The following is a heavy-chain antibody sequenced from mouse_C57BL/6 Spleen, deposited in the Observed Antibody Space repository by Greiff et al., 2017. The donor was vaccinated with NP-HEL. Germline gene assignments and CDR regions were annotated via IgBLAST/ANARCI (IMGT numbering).Heavy chain of an antibody. CDR2: INPSNGGT. Sequence: QVQLQQPGTELVKPGASVKLSCKASGYTFTSYWMHWVKQRPGQGLEWIGNINPSNGGTNYNEKFKSKATLTVDKSSSTAYMQLSSLTSEDSAVYYCARRGAFYYDYDAWFAYWGQGTTLTVSS. CDR1: GYTFTSYW. J-gene: IGHJ2*01. V-gene: IGHV1-53*01. D-gene: IGHD2-4*01. CDR3: ARRGAFYYDYDAWFAY.